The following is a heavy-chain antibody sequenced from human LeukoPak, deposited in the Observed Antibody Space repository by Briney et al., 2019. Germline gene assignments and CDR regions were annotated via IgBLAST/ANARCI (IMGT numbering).Heavy chain of an antibody. D-gene: IGHD2-2*02. CDR2: ISTDGRGT. CDR1: GFTFNIYA. CDR3: AKNGVYCSGTTCYIDY. Sequence: GGSLRLSCSASGFTFNIYAMHWVRQAPGTGLEYVSAISTDGRGTYYADSVKGRFTISRDNSKNTLYLQVNSLRAEDTAVYYCAKNGVYCSGTTCYIDYWGQGTLVTVSS. V-gene: IGHV3-64*04. J-gene: IGHJ4*02.